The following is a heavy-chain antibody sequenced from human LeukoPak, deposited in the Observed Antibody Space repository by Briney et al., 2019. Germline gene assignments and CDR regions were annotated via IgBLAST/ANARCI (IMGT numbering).Heavy chain of an antibody. CDR2: IYSGGST. D-gene: IGHD6-13*01. V-gene: IGHV3-53*05. J-gene: IGHJ4*02. CDR1: GFTVSSNY. Sequence: GGSLRLSCAASGFTVSSNYMSWVRQAPGKGLEWVSVIYSGGSTYYADSVKGRFTISRDNSKNTLYLQMNSLRAEDTAVYYCAKDLSIAAHIFDYWGQGTLVTVSS. CDR3: AKDLSIAAHIFDY.